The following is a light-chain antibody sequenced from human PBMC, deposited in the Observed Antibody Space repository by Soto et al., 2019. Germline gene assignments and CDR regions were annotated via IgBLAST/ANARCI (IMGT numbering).Light chain of an antibody. Sequence: EIVLTQSPATLSLSPGERATLSCRASQSVSIYLAWYQQKPGQAPRLLIYDASIMATGIPARFSGSGSGTDFTLTISGLEPEDFAVYYCQHRSNWPITFGGGTKVEIK. V-gene: IGKV3-11*01. J-gene: IGKJ4*01. CDR1: QSVSIY. CDR2: DAS. CDR3: QHRSNWPIT.